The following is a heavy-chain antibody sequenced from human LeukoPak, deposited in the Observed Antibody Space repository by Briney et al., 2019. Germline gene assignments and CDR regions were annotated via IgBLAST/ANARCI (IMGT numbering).Heavy chain of an antibody. J-gene: IGHJ4*02. D-gene: IGHD3-22*01. CDR3: AGGYSPKRYYYERNGYYYLT. Sequence: SPSETLPLTCAVYRGPFTGYSWTWIRQSPGKGLEWIGDINHTGNTNYNPSLESQFSISVDTSKKQFSLRLSSVTAADTGVYYCAGGYSPKRYYYERNGYYYLTWGQGTLVTVSS. V-gene: IGHV4-34*01. CDR2: INHTGNT. CDR1: RGPFTGYS.